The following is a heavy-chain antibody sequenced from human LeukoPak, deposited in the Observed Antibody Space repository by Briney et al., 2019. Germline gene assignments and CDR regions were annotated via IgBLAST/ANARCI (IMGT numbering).Heavy chain of an antibody. CDR2: IYYSGST. D-gene: IGHD2-15*01. CDR1: GGSISSSSYY. J-gene: IGHJ3*02. V-gene: IGHV4-39*07. Sequence: SETLSLTCTVSGGSISSSSYYWGWIRQPPGKGLEWIGNIYYSGSTNYNPSLKSRVTLSVDTSKNQFSLKLNSVTAADTAVYFCAREPPGIDDAFDIWGQGTMVTVSS. CDR3: AREPPGIDDAFDI.